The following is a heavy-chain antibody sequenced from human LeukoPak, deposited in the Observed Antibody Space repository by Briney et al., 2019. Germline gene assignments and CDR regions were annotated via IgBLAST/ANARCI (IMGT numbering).Heavy chain of an antibody. D-gene: IGHD3-10*01. CDR1: GGSFSGYY. Sequence: PSETLSLTCAVYGGSFSGYYWSWIRQPPGKGLEWIGEINHSGSTNYNPSLKSRVTISVDTSKNQFSLKLSSVTAADTAVYYCARGPRGRGVLRWFDPWGQGTLVTVSS. CDR3: ARGPRGRGVLRWFDP. CDR2: INHSGST. V-gene: IGHV4-34*01. J-gene: IGHJ5*02.